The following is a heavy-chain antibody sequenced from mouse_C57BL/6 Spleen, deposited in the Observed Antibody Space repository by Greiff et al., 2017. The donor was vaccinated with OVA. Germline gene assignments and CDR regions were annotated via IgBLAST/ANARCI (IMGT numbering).Heavy chain of an antibody. J-gene: IGHJ3*01. CDR1: GFTFSSYA. Sequence: EVKLMESGAGLVKPGGSLKLSCAASGFTFSSYAMSWVRQTPEKRLEWVAYISSGGDYIYYADTVKGRFTISRDNARNTLYLQMSSLKSEDTAMYYCTREEEAFAYWGQGTLVTVSA. V-gene: IGHV5-9-1*02. CDR3: TREEEAFAY. CDR2: ISSGGDYI.